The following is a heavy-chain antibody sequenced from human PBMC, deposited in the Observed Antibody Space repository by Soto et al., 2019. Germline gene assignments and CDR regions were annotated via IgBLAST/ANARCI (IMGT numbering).Heavy chain of an antibody. CDR3: ARGIWSGPHPHYYYYCGMDV. CDR2: IYPGDSDT. CDR1: GYSFTSYW. V-gene: IGHV5-51*01. J-gene: IGHJ6*02. Sequence: PGESLKISCKGSGYSFTSYWIGWVRQMPGKGLEWMGIIYPGDSDTRYSPSFQGQVTISADKSISTAYLQWSSLKASDTAMYYCARGIWSGPHPHYYYYCGMDVWGQGTTVTVSS. D-gene: IGHD3-3*01.